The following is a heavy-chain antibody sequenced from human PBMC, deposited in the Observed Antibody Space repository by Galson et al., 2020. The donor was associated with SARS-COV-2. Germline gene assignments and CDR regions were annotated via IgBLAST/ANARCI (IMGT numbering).Heavy chain of an antibody. V-gene: IGHV4-34*01. D-gene: IGHD3-3*01. CDR2: INHSGST. J-gene: IGHJ4*02. CDR3: ARGARFFWSGYYTPYYFDY. Sequence: LETLSLTCAVYGGSFSGYYWSWIRQPPGKGLEWIGEINHSGSTNYNPSLKSRVTISVDTSKNQFSLKLSSVTAADTAVYYCARGARFFWSGYYTPYYFDYWGQATLVTVSS. CDR1: GGSFSGYY.